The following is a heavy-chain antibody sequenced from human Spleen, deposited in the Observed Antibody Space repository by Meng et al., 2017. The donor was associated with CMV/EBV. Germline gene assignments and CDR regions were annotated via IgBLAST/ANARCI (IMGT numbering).Heavy chain of an antibody. J-gene: IGHJ6*02. Sequence: GGSLRLSCAASGFTFSSYAMHWVRQAPGKGLEWVAVISYDGSNKYYADSVKGRFTISRDNSKNTLYLQMISLRAEDTAVYYCARVTGMDVWGQGTTVTVSS. CDR1: GFTFSSYA. V-gene: IGHV3-30-3*01. CDR2: ISYDGSNK. CDR3: ARVTGMDV.